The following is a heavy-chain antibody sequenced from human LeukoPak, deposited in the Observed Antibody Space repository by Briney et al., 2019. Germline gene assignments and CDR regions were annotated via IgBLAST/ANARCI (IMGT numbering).Heavy chain of an antibody. D-gene: IGHD6-6*01. CDR1: GFTFSSYS. Sequence: GGALRLSCAASGFTFSSYSMNWVRQAPGKGLDGVSSISSSSSYIYYADSVKGRFTISRDNAKNSLYLQMNSLRAEDTAVYYRARVVRSSSIPGSDYWGQGTLVTVSS. J-gene: IGHJ4*02. CDR2: ISSSSSYI. V-gene: IGHV3-21*01. CDR3: ARVVRSSSIPGSDY.